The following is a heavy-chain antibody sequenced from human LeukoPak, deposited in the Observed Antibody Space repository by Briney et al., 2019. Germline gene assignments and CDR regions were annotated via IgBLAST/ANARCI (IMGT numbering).Heavy chain of an antibody. CDR1: GGSISSNNW. D-gene: IGHD1-1*01. V-gene: IGHV4-4*02. CDR2: IYHSGSP. CDR3: ARVNINNWHSCDY. J-gene: IGHJ4*02. Sequence: SETLSLTCAVSGGSISSNNWWGWVRQPPGKGLEWIGEIYHSGSPNYNPSLKSRVTISVDKSRNHFSLNLSSVSAADTAVYYCARVNINNWHSCDYWGQGALVTVSS.